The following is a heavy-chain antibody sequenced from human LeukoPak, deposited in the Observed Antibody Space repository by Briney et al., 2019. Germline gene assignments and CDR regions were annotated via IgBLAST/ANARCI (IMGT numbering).Heavy chain of an antibody. CDR2: SYYSGST. CDR1: GGSVSSGSYY. V-gene: IGHV4-61*01. Sequence: SETLSLTCTVSGGSVSSGSYYWSWIRQPPGKGLEWIGYSYYSGSTNYNPSLKSRVTISVDTSKNQLSLKLSSVTAADTAVYYCARGLSGSRGGFDYWGQGTLVTVSS. D-gene: IGHD1-26*01. J-gene: IGHJ4*02. CDR3: ARGLSGSRGGFDY.